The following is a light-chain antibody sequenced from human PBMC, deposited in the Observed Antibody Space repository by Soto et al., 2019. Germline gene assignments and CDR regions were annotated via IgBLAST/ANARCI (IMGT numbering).Light chain of an antibody. J-gene: IGKJ5*01. CDR1: QNIRSR. V-gene: IGKV1-5*01. Sequence: LQMTLSSSNLSASIGDRFTSTCRASQNIRSRLAWFQQKPGKAPKLLIYDASSLESGVPQRFSGSGSGTDFTLTISRLETEDFAVYYCQQYGSSITFGPGTRLEI. CDR2: DAS. CDR3: QQYGSSIT.